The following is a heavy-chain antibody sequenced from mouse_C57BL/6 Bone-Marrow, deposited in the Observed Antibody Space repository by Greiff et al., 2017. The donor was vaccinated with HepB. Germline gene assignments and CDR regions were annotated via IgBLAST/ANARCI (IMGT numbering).Heavy chain of an antibody. CDR3: ARVAAKYFDY. J-gene: IGHJ2*01. CDR1: GYAFTNYL. V-gene: IGHV1-54*01. D-gene: IGHD6-1*01. CDR2: INPGSGGT. Sequence: VQLQQSGAELVRPGTSVKVSCKASGYAFTNYLIEWVKQRPGQGLEWIGVINPGSGGTNYNEKFKGKATLTADKSSSTAYMQLSSLTSEDSAVYICARVAAKYFDYWGQGTTLTVSS.